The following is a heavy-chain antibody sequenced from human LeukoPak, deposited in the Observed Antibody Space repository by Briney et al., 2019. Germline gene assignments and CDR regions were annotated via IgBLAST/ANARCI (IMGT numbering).Heavy chain of an antibody. V-gene: IGHV1-18*01. J-gene: IGHJ4*02. CDR3: GRGVRHYGLLSTGEFNY. D-gene: IGHD3-3*01. CDR2: ISPYTGKT. CDR1: GYTLATHG. Sequence: GTSVKVPCKASGYTLATHGISWVRQAPGQGLEWMGWISPYTGKTNFAQKVQGRVTMPTDTSTNTLYMELRSLTSDNTPVYYCGRGVRHYGLLSTGEFNYWGQGTLVNVSS.